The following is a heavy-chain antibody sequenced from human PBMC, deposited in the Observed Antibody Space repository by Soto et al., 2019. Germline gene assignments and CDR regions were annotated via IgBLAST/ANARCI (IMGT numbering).Heavy chain of an antibody. V-gene: IGHV3-7*01. CDR2: IKQDGSEK. J-gene: IGHJ3*02. Sequence: GGSLRLSCAASGFTFDDYAMHWVRQAPGKGLEWVANIKQDGSEKYYVDSVKGRFTISRDNAKNSLYLQMNSLRAEDTAVYYCATEYYYGSGSYYNENDAFDIWGQGTMVTVSS. CDR1: GFTFDDYA. CDR3: ATEYYYGSGSYYNENDAFDI. D-gene: IGHD3-10*01.